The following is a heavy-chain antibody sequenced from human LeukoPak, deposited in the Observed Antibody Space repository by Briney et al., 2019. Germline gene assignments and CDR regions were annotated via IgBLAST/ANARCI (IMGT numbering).Heavy chain of an antibody. CDR3: ARDSSRYSGYDPLFYFDY. CDR2: INPNSGGT. D-gene: IGHD5-12*01. Sequence: EASVKVSCKASGYTLTGYYMHWVRQAPGQGLEWMGWINPNSGGTNYAQKFQGRVTMTRDTSISTAYMELSRLRSDDTAVYYCARDSSRYSGYDPLFYFDYWGQGTLVTVSS. CDR1: GYTLTGYY. V-gene: IGHV1-2*02. J-gene: IGHJ4*02.